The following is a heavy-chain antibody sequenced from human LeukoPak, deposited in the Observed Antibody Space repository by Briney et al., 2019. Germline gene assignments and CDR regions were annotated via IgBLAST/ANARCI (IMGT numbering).Heavy chain of an antibody. D-gene: IGHD6-19*01. CDR1: GFTFSDCS. CDR3: VKERDRGIDVADDFDL. J-gene: IGHJ4*02. CDR2: LSIPTFT. Sequence: PGGSLRLSCAASGFTFSDCSLAWVRQVRGGGLVWVSALSIPTFTLYADPVRGRFIISRDNYQNTLYLQMNNLRGADTAVYYCVKERDRGIDVADDFDLWGQGTLVTVSS. V-gene: IGHV3-53*01.